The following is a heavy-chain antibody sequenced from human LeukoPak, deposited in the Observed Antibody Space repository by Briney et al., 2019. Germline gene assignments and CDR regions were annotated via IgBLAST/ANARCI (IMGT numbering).Heavy chain of an antibody. V-gene: IGHV3-21*01. J-gene: IGHJ6*04. CDR3: AELGITMIGGV. CDR1: GFTFNSYT. Sequence: GGSLRLSCAASGFTFNSYTMNWIRQAPGKGLEWVSSISSSSSYIYYADSVKGRFTISRDDAKNSLYLQMNSLRAEDTAVYYCAELGITMIGGVWGKGTTVTISS. D-gene: IGHD3-10*02. CDR2: ISSSSSYI.